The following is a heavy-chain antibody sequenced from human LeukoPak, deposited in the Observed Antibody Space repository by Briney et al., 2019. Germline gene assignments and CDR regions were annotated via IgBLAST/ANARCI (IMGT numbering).Heavy chain of an antibody. Sequence: ASVKVSCKASGYTFTSYGISWVRQAPGQGLEWMGWISAYNGNTNYAQKLQGRDTMTTDTSTSTAYMELRSLRSDDTAVYYCAKPVSGGLAVTADWFHPWGQGTLVVVSS. CDR1: GYTFTSYG. CDR2: ISAYNGNT. J-gene: IGHJ5*01. V-gene: IGHV1-18*01. D-gene: IGHD6-19*01. CDR3: AKPVSGGLAVTADWFHP.